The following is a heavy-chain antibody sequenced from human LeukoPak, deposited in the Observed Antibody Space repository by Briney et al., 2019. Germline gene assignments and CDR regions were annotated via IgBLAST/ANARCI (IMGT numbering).Heavy chain of an antibody. CDR3: ARVRYSSSWETLTNWYDYKDV. J-gene: IGHJ6*03. CDR1: GGSISSYY. Sequence: YPSETLSLTCTVSGGSISSYYWSWIRQPPGKGLEWIGYIYYSGSTNYNPSLKGRVTISVDTSKNQFSLKLSSVTAADTAVYYCARVRYSSSWETLTNWYDYKDVWGKGTTVTVSS. CDR2: IYYSGST. D-gene: IGHD6-13*01. V-gene: IGHV4-59*01.